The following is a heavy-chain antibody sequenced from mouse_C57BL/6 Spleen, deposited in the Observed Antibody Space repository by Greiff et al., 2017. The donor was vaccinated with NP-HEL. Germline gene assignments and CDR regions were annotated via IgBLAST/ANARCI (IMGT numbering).Heavy chain of an antibody. D-gene: IGHD2-1*01. Sequence: EVQVVESGPVLVKPGASVKMSCKASGYTFTDYYMNWVKQSHGKSLEWIGVINPYNGGTSYNQKFKGKATLTVDKSSSTAYMELNSLTSEDSAVYYCARLYYGNYDYFDYWGQGTTLTVSS. CDR1: GYTFTDYY. CDR3: ARLYYGNYDYFDY. J-gene: IGHJ2*01. V-gene: IGHV1-19*01. CDR2: INPYNGGT.